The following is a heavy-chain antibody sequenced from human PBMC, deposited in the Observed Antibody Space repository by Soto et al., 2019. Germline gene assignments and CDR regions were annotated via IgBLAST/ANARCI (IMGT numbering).Heavy chain of an antibody. CDR1: GYPFSYYD. CDR3: ARVHTVTTYFDV. V-gene: IGHV1-8*01. CDR2: MNPKSGNT. D-gene: IGHD4-17*01. Sequence: QVQLVQSGAEVKNPGASVRVSCQASGYPFSYYDINWVRQAPGQGLEWMGWMNPKSGNTGSAQRFQGRLTMTSNTSINTAYMDLTSLTSEDSAVYYCARVHTVTTYFDVWGRGTPVTVSS. J-gene: IGHJ2*01.